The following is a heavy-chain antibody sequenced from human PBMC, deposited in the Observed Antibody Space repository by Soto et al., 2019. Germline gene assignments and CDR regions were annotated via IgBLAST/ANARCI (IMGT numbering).Heavy chain of an antibody. D-gene: IGHD3-3*01. CDR3: ARLLRFVSGFDY. V-gene: IGHV4-39*01. Sequence: QLQLQESGPGLVKPSETLSLTCTVSGGSISSSSYYWGWIRQPPGKGLEWIGSIYYSGSTYYNPSLKSRVTISVDTSKNQFSLKLSSVTAADTAVYYCARLLRFVSGFDYWGQGTLVTVSS. CDR1: GGSISSSSYY. J-gene: IGHJ4*02. CDR2: IYYSGST.